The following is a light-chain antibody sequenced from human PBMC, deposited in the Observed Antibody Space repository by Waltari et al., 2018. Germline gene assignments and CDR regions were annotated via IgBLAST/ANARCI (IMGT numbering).Light chain of an antibody. V-gene: IGLV2-11*01. Sequence: QSALTQPRSVSGSPGQSVTISCTGTSSDVGGYNYVSWYQHNPGKAPKLIIYDVTKRPSGVPDRFSASKSDNTASLTISGLQAEDEAEYYCCSYAGSITFWVFGGGTKLTVL. J-gene: IGLJ3*02. CDR1: SSDVGGYNY. CDR2: DVT. CDR3: CSYAGSITFWV.